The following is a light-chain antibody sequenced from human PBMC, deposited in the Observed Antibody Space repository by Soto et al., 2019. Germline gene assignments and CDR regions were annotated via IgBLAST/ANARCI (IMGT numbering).Light chain of an antibody. CDR3: SSNTSYTSYV. J-gene: IGLJ1*01. V-gene: IGLV2-14*01. CDR1: SSDVGGYKY. Sequence: QSVLTQPASVSGSPGQSIAISCTGTSSDVGGYKYVSWYQQYSGKAPKLMIYDVSNRPSGVPDRFSGSKSGNTASLTISGLQSVDEAEYYCSSNTSYTSYVVGTGTKVPV. CDR2: DVS.